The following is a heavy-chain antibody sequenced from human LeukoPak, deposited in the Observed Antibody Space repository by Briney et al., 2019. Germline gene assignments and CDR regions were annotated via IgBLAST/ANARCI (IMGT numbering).Heavy chain of an antibody. CDR1: GFTVSSDY. Sequence: GGSLRLSCAASGFTVSSDYRGWVRQAPEKGLEWGSLISSGGSTYYTDSLKGRFTISRDNSKNTLYLQMNSLRAEDTAVYYCGRVGDGYNDNYWGQGTLVTVSS. CDR2: ISSGGST. V-gene: IGHV3-66*01. D-gene: IGHD5-12*01. CDR3: GRVGDGYNDNY. J-gene: IGHJ4*02.